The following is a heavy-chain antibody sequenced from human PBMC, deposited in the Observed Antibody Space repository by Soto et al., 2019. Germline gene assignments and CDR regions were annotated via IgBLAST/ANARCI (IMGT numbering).Heavy chain of an antibody. CDR1: GFTFSSYS. Sequence: LRLSCAASGFTFSSYSMNWVRQAPGKGLEWVSSISSSSSYIYYADSVKGRFTISRDNAKNSLYLQMNSLRAEDTAVYYCARSPGYDFWSGYYASGMDVWGQGTTVTVSS. J-gene: IGHJ6*02. CDR3: ARSPGYDFWSGYYASGMDV. D-gene: IGHD3-3*01. CDR2: ISSSSSYI. V-gene: IGHV3-21*01.